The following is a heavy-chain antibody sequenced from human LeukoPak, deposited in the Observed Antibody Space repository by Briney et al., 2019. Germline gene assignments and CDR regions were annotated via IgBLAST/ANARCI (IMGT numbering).Heavy chain of an antibody. J-gene: IGHJ6*03. CDR3: ARLIHYYYHMDV. CDR1: GASISSYY. V-gene: IGHV4-4*09. Sequence: PSETLSLTCTVSGASISSYYWSWIRQPPGKGLEWIGYIYTSGSTNYNPSLKSRVTISEDTSKNQFSLNLSSVTAADTAVYYCARLIHYYYHMDVWGKGTTVTVSS. D-gene: IGHD2-8*01. CDR2: IYTSGST.